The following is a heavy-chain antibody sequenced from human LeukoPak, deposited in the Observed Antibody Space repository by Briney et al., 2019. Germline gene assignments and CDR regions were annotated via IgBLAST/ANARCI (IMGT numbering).Heavy chain of an antibody. V-gene: IGHV1-2*02. Sequence: ASVKVSCKASGYTFTGYYMHWVRQAPGQGLEWMGWINPNSGGTNYAQKFQGRVTMTRDTSISTAYMELSRLRSDDTAVYYCARVPEPDYGDYCFDYWGQGTLVTVSS. J-gene: IGHJ4*02. CDR2: INPNSGGT. D-gene: IGHD4-17*01. CDR3: ARVPEPDYGDYCFDY. CDR1: GYTFTGYY.